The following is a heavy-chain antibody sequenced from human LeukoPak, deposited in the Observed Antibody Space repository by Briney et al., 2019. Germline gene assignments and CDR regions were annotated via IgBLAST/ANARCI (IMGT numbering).Heavy chain of an antibody. J-gene: IGHJ5*02. Sequence: GGSLRLSCAASGFTFSSYAMSWVRQAPGKGLEWVSAISGSGGSTYYADSVKGRFTISRDNSKNTLYLQMSSLRAEDTAVYYCASIIVVVPAAIAGWFDPWGQGTLVTVSS. V-gene: IGHV3-23*01. CDR2: ISGSGGST. CDR3: ASIIVVVPAAIAGWFDP. D-gene: IGHD2-2*01. CDR1: GFTFSSYA.